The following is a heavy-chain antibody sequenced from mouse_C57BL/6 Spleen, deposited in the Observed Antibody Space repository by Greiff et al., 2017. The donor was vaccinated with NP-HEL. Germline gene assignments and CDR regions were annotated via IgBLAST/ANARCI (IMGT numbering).Heavy chain of an antibody. CDR3: ARGFYSNFFDY. Sequence: VQPQQPGAELVRPGSSVKLSCKASGYTFTSYWMDWVKQRPGQGLEWIGNIYPSDSETHYNQKFKDKATLTVDKSSSTAYMQLSSLTSEDSAVYYCARGFYSNFFDYWGQGTTLTVSS. J-gene: IGHJ2*01. CDR2: IYPSDSET. V-gene: IGHV1-61*01. D-gene: IGHD2-5*01. CDR1: GYTFTSYW.